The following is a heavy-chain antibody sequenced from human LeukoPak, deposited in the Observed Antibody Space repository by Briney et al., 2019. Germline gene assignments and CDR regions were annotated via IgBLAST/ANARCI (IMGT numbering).Heavy chain of an antibody. J-gene: IGHJ3*02. D-gene: IGHD4-17*01. V-gene: IGHV3-23*01. CDR3: AKDILDTGTRRPSRDDFDI. CDR2: ISCSGGST. CDR1: GFTFSSYA. Sequence: GGSLRLSCAASGFTFSSYAMSWVRQAPGKGLEWVSAISCSGGSTYYADSVKGRFTISRDNSKNPLYLQMNSLGAEDTAVYYCAKDILDTGTRRPSRDDFDIWGQGTMVTVSS.